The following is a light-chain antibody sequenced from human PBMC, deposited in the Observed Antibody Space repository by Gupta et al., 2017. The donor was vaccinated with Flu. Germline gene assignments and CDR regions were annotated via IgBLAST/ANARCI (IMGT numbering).Light chain of an antibody. V-gene: IGKV1-5*03. CDR3: QQYNSYSST. J-gene: IGKJ3*01. CDR2: KAS. CDR1: QSISSW. Sequence: DIKMTHSPSPLSASVGDRVTITCRASQSISSWLAWYQQKPGEAPKLLIYKASGVKSGVPSRFSGSGSGTEFTLTISSLQPDDFAIYYCQQYNSYSSTFGPGTKVEIK.